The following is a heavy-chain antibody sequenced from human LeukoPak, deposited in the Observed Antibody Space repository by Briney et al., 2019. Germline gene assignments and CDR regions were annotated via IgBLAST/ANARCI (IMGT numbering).Heavy chain of an antibody. V-gene: IGHV3-48*02. CDR3: ARDVPNSSAGPFDI. J-gene: IGHJ3*02. Sequence: PGGSLRLSCSASGFAFSSYAMHWVRQAPGKGLEWVSYIINTGTAIYYADSVKGRFTISRDNAKNSLYLEMSSLGDEDTAVYYCARDVPNSSAGPFDIWGQGTKVTVSS. D-gene: IGHD3-22*01. CDR2: IINTGTAI. CDR1: GFAFSSYA.